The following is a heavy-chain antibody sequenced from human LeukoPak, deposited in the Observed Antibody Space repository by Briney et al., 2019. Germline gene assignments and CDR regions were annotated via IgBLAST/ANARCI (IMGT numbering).Heavy chain of an antibody. CDR1: GFTFCDYG. V-gene: IGHV3-30*18. D-gene: IGHD2-15*01. CDR3: AHDARSYRCYRYCAFDF. Sequence: GGYLRRSRTGSGFTFCDYGIHWLPLAPGKGLEGGADISYDGFVQNYTDSVRARFNISRHTSKNSVSLQMDRLGIEDTAAYYCAHDARSYRCYRYCAFDFWGQGTRVIVSS. CDR2: ISYDGFVQ. J-gene: IGHJ4*02.